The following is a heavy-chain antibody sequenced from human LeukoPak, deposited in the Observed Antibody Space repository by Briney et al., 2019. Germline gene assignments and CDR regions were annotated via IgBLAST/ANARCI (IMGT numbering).Heavy chain of an antibody. J-gene: IGHJ5*02. CDR2: ISNHDLDI. CDR3: TKDSIIVNSWGFDP. V-gene: IGHV3-21*01. Sequence: GGSLRLSCAASGFDFSRYSMNWVRQAPGKGLEWVSTISNHDLDIYYADSMKGRITISRDNAENTVYLEMSSLRVEDTALYYCTKDSIIVNSWGFDPWGQGTLVTVSS. D-gene: IGHD1-26*01. CDR1: GFDFSRYS.